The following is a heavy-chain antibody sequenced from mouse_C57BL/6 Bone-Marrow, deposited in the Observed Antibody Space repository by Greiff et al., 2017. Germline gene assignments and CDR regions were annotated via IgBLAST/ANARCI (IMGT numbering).Heavy chain of an antibody. CDR3: TSDSNLFYWYFDV. V-gene: IGHV5-9-1*02. CDR1: GFTFSSYA. Sequence: EVKLVESGEGLVKPGGSLKLSCAASGFTFSSYAMSWVRQTPEKRLEWVAYISSGGDYIYYADTVKGRFTISRDNARNTLYLQMSSLKSEDTAMYYCTSDSNLFYWYFDVWGTGTTVTVSS. D-gene: IGHD2-5*01. J-gene: IGHJ1*03. CDR2: ISSGGDYI.